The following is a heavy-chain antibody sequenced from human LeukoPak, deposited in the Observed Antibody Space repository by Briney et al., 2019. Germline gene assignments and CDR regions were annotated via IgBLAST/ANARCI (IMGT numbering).Heavy chain of an antibody. J-gene: IGHJ4*02. CDR3: ARESHGSSGWYLDY. V-gene: IGHV3-48*01. CDR2: ISSSSSTI. D-gene: IGHD6-19*01. CDR1: GFTFSSYS. Sequence: GGSLRLSCAASGFTFSSYSMNWVRQAPGKGLEWVSYISSSSSTIYYADSVKGRFTISRDNAKNSLYLQMNSLRAEDAAVYYCARESHGSSGWYLDYWGQGTLVTVSS.